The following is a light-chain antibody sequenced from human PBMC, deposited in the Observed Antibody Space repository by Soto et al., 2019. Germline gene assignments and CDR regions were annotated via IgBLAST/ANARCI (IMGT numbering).Light chain of an antibody. CDR3: GSYAGRNNLL. V-gene: IGLV2-8*01. CDR1: SSDVGGYNY. J-gene: IGLJ3*02. CDR2: EVT. Sequence: QSVLTQPPSASGSPGQSVTISCTGTSSDVGGYNYISWYQQHPGKAPKLIIYEVTKRPSGVPDRFSGSKSGNTASLAVSGLQAEDEAAYYCGSYAGRNNLLFGGGTKLTVL.